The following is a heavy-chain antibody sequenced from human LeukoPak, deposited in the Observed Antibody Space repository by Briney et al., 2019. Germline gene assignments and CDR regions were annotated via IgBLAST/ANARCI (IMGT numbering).Heavy chain of an antibody. J-gene: IGHJ5*02. D-gene: IGHD4-17*01. CDR1: GGTFSSYA. CDR3: ARGVSPNYGDYVP. V-gene: IGHV1-69*05. Sequence: GASVKVSCKASGGTFSSYAISWVRQAPGQGLEWMGGIIPIFGTANYAQKFQGRVTITTDESTSTAYMELSSLRSEDTAVYYCARGVSPNYGDYVPWGQGTLVTVSS. CDR2: IIPIFGTA.